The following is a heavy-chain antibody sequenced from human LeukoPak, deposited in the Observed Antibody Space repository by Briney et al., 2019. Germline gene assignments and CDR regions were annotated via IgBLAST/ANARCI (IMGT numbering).Heavy chain of an antibody. Sequence: AGGSLRLSCAASGFIFSIYSMNWVRQAPGKGLEWVSSISNDGNYIYYADSVKGRFTISRDNAKNSLYLQMNSLRAEDTAVYYCANHLACGSTSCPPFDSWGQGTLVNVSS. CDR3: ANHLACGSTSCPPFDS. CDR1: GFIFSIYS. CDR2: ISNDGNYI. D-gene: IGHD2-2*01. J-gene: IGHJ4*02. V-gene: IGHV3-21*01.